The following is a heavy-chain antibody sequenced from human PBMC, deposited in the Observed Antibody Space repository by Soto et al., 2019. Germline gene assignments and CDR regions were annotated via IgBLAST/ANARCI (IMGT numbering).Heavy chain of an antibody. V-gene: IGHV2-5*04. CDR1: GFSFSTSSVG. J-gene: IGHJ4*02. D-gene: IGHD2-21*02. CDR2: IYWDDDK. Sequence: QITLKESGPTLVKPTQTLTLTCTFSGFSFSTSSVGVGWIRQPPGKALEWLALIYWDDDKRYNPSLRNRLTITKDTSRNQVVATMTDMDPVDTGTYYCVKVYWVATGIRYYFDYWGQGTLVTVSS. CDR3: VKVYWVATGIRYYFDY.